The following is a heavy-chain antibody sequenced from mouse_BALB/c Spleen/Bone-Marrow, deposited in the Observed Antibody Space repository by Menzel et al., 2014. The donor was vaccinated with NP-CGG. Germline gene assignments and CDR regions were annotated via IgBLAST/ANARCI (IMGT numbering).Heavy chain of an antibody. CDR1: GYAFSSSW. J-gene: IGHJ2*01. V-gene: IGHV1-82*01. Sequence: VQLQQSGPELMKPGASVKISCKASGYAFSSSWMNWVKQRPGQGLEWIGRIYPGDGDTSYNGKFKGKATLTADKSSSTAYMQLSSLTSVDSAVYFCARWGITSYYFDYWGQGTTLTVSS. CDR2: IYPGDGDT. CDR3: ARWGITSYYFDY. D-gene: IGHD2-4*01.